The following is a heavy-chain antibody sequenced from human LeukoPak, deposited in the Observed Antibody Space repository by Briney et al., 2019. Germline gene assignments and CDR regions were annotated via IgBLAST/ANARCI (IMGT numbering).Heavy chain of an antibody. CDR2: ISSSSSYI. J-gene: IGHJ4*02. CDR3: AKGKVPADLPKYYFDQ. CDR1: GFTFSSYS. Sequence: GGSLRLSCAASGFTFSSYSMNWVRQAPGKGLEWVSSISSSSSYIYYADSVKGRFTISRDNSKNTLYLQMSSLRAEDTALYYCAKGKVPADLPKYYFDQWGQGTLVTVSS. V-gene: IGHV3-21*04. D-gene: IGHD2-2*01.